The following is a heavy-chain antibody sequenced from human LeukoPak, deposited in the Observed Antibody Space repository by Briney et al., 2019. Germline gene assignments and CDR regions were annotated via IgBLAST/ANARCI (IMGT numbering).Heavy chain of an antibody. J-gene: IGHJ4*02. CDR1: GFTYSSHS. V-gene: IGHV3-21*01. D-gene: IGHD2-2*01. CDR3: WVPATAGEADY. CDR2: ISTSSSYI. Sequence: TGGSLRLSCAGSGFTYSSHSMNWVRQAPGKGLEWVSSISTSSSYIYYADSVKGRFTISRDNAKNSLYLQMNSLRAEDTAVYYCWVPATAGEADYWGQGTLVTVSS.